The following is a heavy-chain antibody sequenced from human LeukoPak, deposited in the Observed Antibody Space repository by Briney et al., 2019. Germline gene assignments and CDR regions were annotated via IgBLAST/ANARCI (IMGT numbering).Heavy chain of an antibody. Sequence: PGGSLRLSCAASGFTFGNSWMTWVRQAPGKGLEWVASIKQDGSETYYVDSVKGRFAISRDNSKNTLYLQMNSLRAEDTAVYYCARDGVLTGYDYWGQGTLVTVSS. J-gene: IGHJ4*02. CDR2: IKQDGSET. CDR3: ARDGVLTGYDY. CDR1: GFTFGNSW. V-gene: IGHV3-7*03. D-gene: IGHD7-27*01.